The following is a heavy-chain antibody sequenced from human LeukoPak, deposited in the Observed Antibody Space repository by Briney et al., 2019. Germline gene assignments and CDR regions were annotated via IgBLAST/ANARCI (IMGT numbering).Heavy chain of an antibody. CDR1: GYTFTFYY. CDR3: ARAEIAAPTPFDI. Sequence: RASVKVSCKASGYTFTFYYIHWVRQAPGQGLEWMGWIIPIFGTANYAQKFQGRVTITADESTSTAYMELSSLRSEDTAVYYCARAEIAAPTPFDIWGQGTMVTVSS. J-gene: IGHJ3*02. V-gene: IGHV1-69*13. D-gene: IGHD2-15*01. CDR2: IIPIFGTA.